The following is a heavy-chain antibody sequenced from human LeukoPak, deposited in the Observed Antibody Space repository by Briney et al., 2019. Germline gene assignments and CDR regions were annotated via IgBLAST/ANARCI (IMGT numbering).Heavy chain of an antibody. CDR2: IKQDGSEK. CDR1: GFTFSSYW. CDR3: ARDLYGYCSSPSCHPPDY. J-gene: IGHJ4*02. Sequence: GGSLRLSCAASGFTFSSYWMSWVRQAPGKGLEWMPNIKQDGSEKYYVDSVKGRFTISRDNAKISLYLQMNSLRAEDTAVYYCARDLYGYCSSPSCHPPDYWGQGTLVTVSS. V-gene: IGHV3-7*01. D-gene: IGHD2-2*03.